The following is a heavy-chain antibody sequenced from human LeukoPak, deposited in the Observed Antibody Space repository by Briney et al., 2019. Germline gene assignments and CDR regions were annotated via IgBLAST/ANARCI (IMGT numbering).Heavy chain of an antibody. CDR1: GYSISSGYY. CDR3: ARDLSSPPGADY. V-gene: IGHV4-38-2*02. J-gene: IGHJ4*02. Sequence: PSETLSLTCTVSGYSISSGYYWGWIRQPPGKGLEWIGSIYHSGSTYYNPSLKSRVTISVDTSKNQFSLKLSSVTAADTAVYYCARDLSSPPGADYWGQGTLVTVSS. D-gene: IGHD6-13*01. CDR2: IYHSGST.